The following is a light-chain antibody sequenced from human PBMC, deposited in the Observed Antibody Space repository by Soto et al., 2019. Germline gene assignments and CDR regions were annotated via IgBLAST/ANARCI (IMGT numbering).Light chain of an antibody. CDR1: QRISTY. V-gene: IGKV1-39*01. J-gene: IGKJ5*01. Sequence: DIQMTQSPSSLSASVGDIVTITCVASQRISTYLNWYQQKPGKAHKLXXYGASTLQGGVPSRFSGSGSGTDFTLTISSLQPQDFATYYCQQLNTYPKITFGQGTRLEIK. CDR2: GAS. CDR3: QQLNTYPKIT.